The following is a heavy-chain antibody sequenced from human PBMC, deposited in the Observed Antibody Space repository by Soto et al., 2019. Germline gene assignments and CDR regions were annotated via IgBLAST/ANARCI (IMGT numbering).Heavy chain of an antibody. CDR1: GGSISSSSYY. D-gene: IGHD2-8*01. J-gene: IGHJ4*02. Sequence: PSETLSLTCTVSGGSISSSSYYWGWVRQPPGKGLEWIGSIYYSGSTYYNPSLKSRVTISVDTSKNQFSLKLSSVTAADTAVYYCARHLAGLSYKDYWGQGTLVTVSS. CDR2: IYYSGST. CDR3: ARHLAGLSYKDY. V-gene: IGHV4-39*01.